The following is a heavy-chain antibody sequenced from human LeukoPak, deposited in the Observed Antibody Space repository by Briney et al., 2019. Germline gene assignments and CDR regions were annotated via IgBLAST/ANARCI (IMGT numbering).Heavy chain of an antibody. J-gene: IGHJ4*02. V-gene: IGHV3-23*01. CDR3: AKDIFSSVGTPDY. CDR2: ITGRGDDT. CDR1: GFMFKSYP. Sequence: PGGSLRLSGAASGFMFKSYPMSWARQPPGKGLEGLSGITGRGDDTKYADSVKGRFVISRDNSKNTVHLHLNGLTVEDAAVYYCAKDIFSSVGTPDYWGQGTRVTVSS. D-gene: IGHD3-3*02.